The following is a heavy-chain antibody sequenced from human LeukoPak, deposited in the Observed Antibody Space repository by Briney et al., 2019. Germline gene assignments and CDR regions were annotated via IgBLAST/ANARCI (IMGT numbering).Heavy chain of an antibody. CDR2: IYYSGST. J-gene: IGHJ3*02. CDR3: AKSEDSSGYNSDAFDI. D-gene: IGHD3-22*01. CDR1: GGSISGYY. V-gene: IGHV4-59*01. Sequence: SETLSLTCTVSGGSISGYYWSWIRQPPGKGLEWIGYIYYSGSTNYNPSLKSRVTISVDTSKNQFSLKLSSVTAADTAVYYCAKSEDSSGYNSDAFDIWGQGTMVTVSS.